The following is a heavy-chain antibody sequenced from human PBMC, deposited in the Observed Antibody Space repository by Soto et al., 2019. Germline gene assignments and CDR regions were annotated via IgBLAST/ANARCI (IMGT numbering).Heavy chain of an antibody. CDR1: GFTFSSYA. Sequence: GGSLRLSCAASGFTFSSYAMSWVRQAPGKGLEWVSAISGSGGSTYYADSVKGRFTISRDNSKNTLYLQMNSLRAEDTAVYYCAKGQQGLADYGDYVVYWGQGTLVTVSS. CDR3: AKGQQGLADYGDYVVY. J-gene: IGHJ4*02. CDR2: ISGSGGST. V-gene: IGHV3-23*01. D-gene: IGHD4-17*01.